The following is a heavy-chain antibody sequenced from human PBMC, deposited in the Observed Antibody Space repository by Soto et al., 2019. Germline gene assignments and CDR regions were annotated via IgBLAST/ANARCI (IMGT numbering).Heavy chain of an antibody. V-gene: IGHV1-58*02. D-gene: IGHD3-3*01. Sequence: SVKVSCKASGFTFTSSAMQWVRQARGQRLEWIGWIVVGSGNTNYAQKFQERVTITRDMSTSTAYMELSSLRSEDTAVYYCASQRVTIFGVVHDAFDIWGQGTMVTVSS. CDR3: ASQRVTIFGVVHDAFDI. CDR2: IVVGSGNT. CDR1: GFTFTSSA. J-gene: IGHJ3*02.